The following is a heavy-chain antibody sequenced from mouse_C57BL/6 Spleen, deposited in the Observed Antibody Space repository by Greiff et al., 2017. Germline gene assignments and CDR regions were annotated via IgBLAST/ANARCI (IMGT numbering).Heavy chain of an antibody. CDR3: ARISYWYFDV. CDR2: IRNKANGYTT. CDR1: GFTFTDYY. Sequence: EVKLVESGGGLVQPGGSLSLSCAASGFTFTDYYMSWVRQPPGKALEWLGFIRNKANGYTTEYSASVKGRFTISRDNSQSILYLQMNALRAEDSATYYCARISYWYFDVWGTGTTVTVSS. J-gene: IGHJ1*03. V-gene: IGHV7-3*01.